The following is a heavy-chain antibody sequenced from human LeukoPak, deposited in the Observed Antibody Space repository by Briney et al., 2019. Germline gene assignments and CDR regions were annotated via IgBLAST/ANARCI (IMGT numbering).Heavy chain of an antibody. D-gene: IGHD2/OR15-2a*01. CDR3: AKGSWRVIDAMYFDY. CDR1: GFTFTSYA. V-gene: IGHV3-23*01. CDR2: ISGSGGST. Sequence: GGSLRLSCAASGFTFTSYAMNWVRQAPGKGLEWVSTISGSGGSTYYADSVKGRLTISRDRSNNTLYVQMDSLRAEDTAIYYCAKGSWRVIDAMYFDYWGRGTLVTVSS. J-gene: IGHJ4*02.